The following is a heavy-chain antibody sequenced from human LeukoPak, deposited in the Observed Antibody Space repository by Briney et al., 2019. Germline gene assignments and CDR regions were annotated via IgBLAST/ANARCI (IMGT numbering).Heavy chain of an antibody. CDR2: IYYSGST. Sequence: PSETLSLTCTVSGVSISSYYWSWVRQPPGKGLEWIGYIYYSGSTNYNPSLKSRVTISVDTSKNQFSLKLSSVTAADTAVYYCARALVTGYNYYGMDVWGQGTTVTVSS. J-gene: IGHJ6*02. CDR3: ARALVTGYNYYGMDV. V-gene: IGHV4-59*01. D-gene: IGHD2-8*02. CDR1: GVSISSYY.